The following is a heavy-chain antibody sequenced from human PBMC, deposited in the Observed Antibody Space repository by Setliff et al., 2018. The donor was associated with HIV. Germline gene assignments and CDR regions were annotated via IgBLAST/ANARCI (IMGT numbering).Heavy chain of an antibody. V-gene: IGHV4-34*01. CDR2: IDHSGST. CDR1: GGSISSYY. J-gene: IGHJ4*02. Sequence: SETLSLTCTVSGGSISSYYWTWIRQPPGRGLEWIGEIDHSGSTKYHASLKSRVTISIDTSKNQISLKLSSVTAADTAVYYCARGLNYYGSGSYLPLGYWGQGTLVTVSS. D-gene: IGHD3-10*01. CDR3: ARGLNYYGSGSYLPLGY.